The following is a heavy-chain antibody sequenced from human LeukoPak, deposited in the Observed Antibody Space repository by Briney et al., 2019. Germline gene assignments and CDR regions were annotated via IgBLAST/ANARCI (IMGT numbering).Heavy chain of an antibody. J-gene: IGHJ4*02. D-gene: IGHD4-17*01. V-gene: IGHV3-23*01. CDR3: AKGRGTTVTSAANY. CDR1: GFTFSTYS. CDR2: IGGSGDNT. Sequence: GGSLRLSCAGSGFTFSTYSMNWVRQAPGKGLEWVSSIGGSGDNTFYADSVKDRFTISRDNSKNTLFLQMNSLRAEDTAVYYCAKGRGTTVTSAANYWGQGTLVTVSS.